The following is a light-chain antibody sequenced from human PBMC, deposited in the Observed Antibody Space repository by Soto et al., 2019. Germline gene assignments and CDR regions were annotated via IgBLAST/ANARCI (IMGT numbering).Light chain of an antibody. CDR1: QTISNY. CDR3: LQTYTTLTWT. CDR2: AAS. V-gene: IGKV1-39*01. Sequence: DIKMTQSPTSLSASVGDRVTITCRASQTISNYLQWYQQKSGQAPKLLVYAASILHSGVPSRFSGSGSGTDFTLTINSLQPADFATYYCLQTYTTLTWTFGQGTKVDIK. J-gene: IGKJ1*01.